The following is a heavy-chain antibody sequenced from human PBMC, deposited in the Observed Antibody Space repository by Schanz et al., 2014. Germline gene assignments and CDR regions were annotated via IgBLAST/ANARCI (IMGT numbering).Heavy chain of an antibody. D-gene: IGHD2-2*01. CDR2: IWFDGNNK. J-gene: IGHJ4*02. Sequence: QVQLVESGGGVVQPGRSLRLSCATSGFTFSSYGMHWVRQAPGKGLEWVAVIWFDGNNKYYADSVKGRFTISRDNSKNTLYLQVNSRRAEDTAVYYCAKVAPAATYLDSWGLGTLVTVSS. V-gene: IGHV3-33*06. CDR3: AKVAPAATYLDS. CDR1: GFTFSSYG.